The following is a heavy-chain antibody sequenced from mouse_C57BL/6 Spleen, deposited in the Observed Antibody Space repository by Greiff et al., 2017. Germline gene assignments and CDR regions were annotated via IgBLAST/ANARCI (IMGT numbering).Heavy chain of an antibody. D-gene: IGHD2-4*01. CDR2: IYPGDGDT. V-gene: IGHV1-82*01. Sequence: VQLQQSGPELVKPGASVKISCKASGYAFSSSWMNWVKQRPGKGLEWIGRIYPGDGDTNYNGKFKGKATLTADKSSSTAYMQLSSLTSEDSAVYFCANDNDYDGGFAYWGQGTLVTVSA. CDR3: ANDNDYDGGFAY. CDR1: GYAFSSSW. J-gene: IGHJ3*01.